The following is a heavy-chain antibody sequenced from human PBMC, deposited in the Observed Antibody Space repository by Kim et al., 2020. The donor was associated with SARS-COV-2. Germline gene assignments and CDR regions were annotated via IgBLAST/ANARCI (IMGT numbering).Heavy chain of an antibody. D-gene: IGHD5-18*01. J-gene: IGHJ4*01. CDR2: ISRNGVAT. CDR3: AKKRSSRYSSGSDFDY. CDR1: GFSFDDYA. Sequence: GGSLRLSCAASGFSFDDYAMHWVRQGPGKGLEWICLISRNGVATYYTDSVQLRFTISSDNSNNSLYLQMNSLRTDDTAFYFCAKKRSSRYSSGSDFDYWG. V-gene: IGHV3-43*02.